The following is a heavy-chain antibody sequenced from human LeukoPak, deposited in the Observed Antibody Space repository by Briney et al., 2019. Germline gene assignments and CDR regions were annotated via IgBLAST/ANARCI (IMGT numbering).Heavy chain of an antibody. Sequence: SETLSLTCVYGGSFSGYYWSWIRPPPGKGLEWIGEISHSGSTNYNPSLKSRVTISVDTSKNQFSLNLNSVTAADTAVYYCARKGRSSGPFQHWGQGTLVTVSS. D-gene: IGHD6-19*01. CDR2: ISHSGST. J-gene: IGHJ1*01. V-gene: IGHV4-34*01. CDR3: ARKGRSSGPFQH. CDR1: GGSFSGYY.